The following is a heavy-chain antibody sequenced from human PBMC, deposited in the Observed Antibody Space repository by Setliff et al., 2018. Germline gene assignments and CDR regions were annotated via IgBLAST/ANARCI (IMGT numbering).Heavy chain of an antibody. D-gene: IGHD3-9*01. CDR1: GGSISSGSYY. V-gene: IGHV4-61*09. J-gene: IGHJ4*02. Sequence: KPSETLSLTCTVSGGSISSGSYYWSWIRQPAGKGLEWIGHIYTSGGTNYNPSLKSRVTISVDTSKNQFSLKLSSVTAADTAVYYCARGPLLTYYDILTGYFLPHWGQGTLVTVSS. CDR2: IYTSGGT. CDR3: ARGPLLTYYDILTGYFLPH.